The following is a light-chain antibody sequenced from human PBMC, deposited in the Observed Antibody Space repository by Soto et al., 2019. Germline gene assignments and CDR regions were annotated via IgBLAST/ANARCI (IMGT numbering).Light chain of an antibody. Sequence: EMGLTHSPGTLSLSPGERATLSCRASQSVNSSYLAWYQQKPGQAPRLLIYGASSRATGIPDRFSGSGSGTDFTLTISRREPEDFAVYYCQQYGSSPWTFGQGTQVEIK. J-gene: IGKJ1*01. CDR1: QSVNSSY. CDR2: GAS. CDR3: QQYGSSPWT. V-gene: IGKV3-20*01.